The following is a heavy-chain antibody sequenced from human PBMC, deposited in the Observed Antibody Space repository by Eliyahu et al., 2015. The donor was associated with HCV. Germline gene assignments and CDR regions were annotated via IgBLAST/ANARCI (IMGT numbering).Heavy chain of an antibody. V-gene: IGHV4-59*01. CDR2: IYYSGST. J-gene: IGHJ6*02. CDR3: ARAGHWAWFGESHYYYGMDV. D-gene: IGHD3-10*01. Sequence: QVQLQESGPGLVKPSETLSLTCTVXGGSISSYYWSWIRQPPGKGLEWIGYIYYSGSTNYNPSLKSRVTISVDTSKNQFSLKLSSVTAADTAVYYCARAGHWAWFGESHYYYGMDVWGQGTTVTVSS. CDR1: GGSISSYY.